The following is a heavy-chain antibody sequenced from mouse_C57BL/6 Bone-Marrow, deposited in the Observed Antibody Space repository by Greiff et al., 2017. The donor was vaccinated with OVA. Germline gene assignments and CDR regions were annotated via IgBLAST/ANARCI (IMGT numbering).Heavy chain of an antibody. CDR3: ARDRGYGNYVNYAMDY. Sequence: EVQRVESEGGLVQPGSSMKLSCTASGFTFSDYYMAWVRQVPEKGLEWVANINYDGSSTYYLDSLKSRFIISRDNAKNILYLQMSSLKSEDTATYYCARDRGYGNYVNYAMDYWGQGTSVTVSS. CDR2: INYDGSST. CDR1: GFTFSDYY. V-gene: IGHV5-16*01. J-gene: IGHJ4*01. D-gene: IGHD2-10*02.